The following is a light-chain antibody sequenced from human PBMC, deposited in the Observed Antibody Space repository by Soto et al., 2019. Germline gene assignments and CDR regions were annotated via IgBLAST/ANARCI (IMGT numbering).Light chain of an antibody. CDR1: QSVSSSY. J-gene: IGKJ4*01. Sequence: EIVLTQSPGTLSLSPGERATLSCRASQSVSSSYLAWYQQKPGQAPRFLIYGASSRATGIPDRFSGSGSGTDFTLTISRLEPEDFAVYYCQQYNIWPRAFGGGTKVEIK. CDR3: QQYNIWPRA. CDR2: GAS. V-gene: IGKV3-20*01.